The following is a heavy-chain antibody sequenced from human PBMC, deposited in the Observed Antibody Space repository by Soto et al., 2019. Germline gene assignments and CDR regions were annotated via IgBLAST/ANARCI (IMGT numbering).Heavy chain of an antibody. CDR2: ISGYNGNT. CDR1: GYACSTWS. J-gene: IGHJ6*02. CDR3: AKNGPPPYSYCGMDA. V-gene: IGHV1-18*01. D-gene: IGHD2-8*01. Sequence: SSVRVACRGAGYACSTWSMSWLLQAPGQGLEWVGWISGYNGNTNYEQKFQGRVTMTVDTSTTTAFMELTSLTSDDRAVYYCAKNGPPPYSYCGMDAWGHGPPVTAS.